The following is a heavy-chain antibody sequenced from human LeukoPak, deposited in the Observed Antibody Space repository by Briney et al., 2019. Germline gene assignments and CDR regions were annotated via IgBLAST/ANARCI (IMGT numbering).Heavy chain of an antibody. CDR1: GYSFTSYW. D-gene: IGHD2-15*01. CDR2: IYPGDSDT. J-gene: IGHJ4*02. Sequence: GESLKISFKGSGYSFTSYWIGWVRPMPGKGLEWMGIIYPGDSDTRYSPSFQGQVTISADKSISTAYLQWSSLKASDTAMYYCARAAFCSGGSCYFDYWGQGTLVTVSS. V-gene: IGHV5-51*01. CDR3: ARAAFCSGGSCYFDY.